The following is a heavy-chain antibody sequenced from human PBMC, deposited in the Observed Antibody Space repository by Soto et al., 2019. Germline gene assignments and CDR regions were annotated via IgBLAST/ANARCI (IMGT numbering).Heavy chain of an antibody. V-gene: IGHV4-59*01. Sequence: PSETLSLTCTVSGGSTSTYYWSWVRQPPGKGLEYIGYVYYRGNTNYNPSLKSRVTISIDTSKNQFYLKLSSVTAADTAVYYCARVFLWFGESHYFDYWGQGTLVPVSS. CDR3: ARVFLWFGESHYFDY. CDR1: GGSTSTYY. J-gene: IGHJ4*02. D-gene: IGHD3-10*01. CDR2: VYYRGNT.